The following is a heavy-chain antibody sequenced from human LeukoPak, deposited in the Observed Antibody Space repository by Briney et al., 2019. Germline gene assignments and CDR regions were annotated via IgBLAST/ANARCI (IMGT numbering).Heavy chain of an antibody. CDR3: ARDPYDCTNGVCYNRGGWFDP. V-gene: IGHV1-69*04. Sequence: ASVKVSCKASGGTFSSYAISWVRQAPGQGLGWMGRIIPILGIANYAQKFQGRVTITADKSTSTAYMELSSLRSEDTAVYYCARDPYDCTNGVCYNRGGWFDPWGQGTLVTVSS. D-gene: IGHD2-8*01. CDR2: IIPILGIA. CDR1: GGTFSSYA. J-gene: IGHJ5*02.